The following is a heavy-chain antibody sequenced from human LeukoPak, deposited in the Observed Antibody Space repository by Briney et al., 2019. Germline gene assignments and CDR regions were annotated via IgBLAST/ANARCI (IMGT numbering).Heavy chain of an antibody. CDR1: GYTFTGYD. D-gene: IGHD4-17*01. CDR2: ITTNSGGT. CDR3: ARGGYGDYDRKWFDP. Sequence: ASVKLCCSAAGYTFTGYDIHWWREAPGQGLGWRGWITTNSGGTNYAQKFQGRVTMTRDTSISTAYMELSRLRSDDTAVYYCARGGYGDYDRKWFDPWGQGTLVTVSS. V-gene: IGHV1-2*02. J-gene: IGHJ5*02.